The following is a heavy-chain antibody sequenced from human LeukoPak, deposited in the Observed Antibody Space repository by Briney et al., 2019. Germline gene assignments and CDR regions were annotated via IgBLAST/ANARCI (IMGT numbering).Heavy chain of an antibody. J-gene: IGHJ4*02. CDR3: ARLMVRGLSPLDY. CDR1: GYSFTNYW. V-gene: IGHV5-51*01. Sequence: GESLKISCKGSGYSFTNYWIAWVRQMPGKGLEWMGIIYPGDSDTRYSPSFQGQVTISADKSITTAYLQWSSLKASDTAMYFCARLMVRGLSPLDYWGQGTLVTVSS. D-gene: IGHD3-10*01. CDR2: IYPGDSDT.